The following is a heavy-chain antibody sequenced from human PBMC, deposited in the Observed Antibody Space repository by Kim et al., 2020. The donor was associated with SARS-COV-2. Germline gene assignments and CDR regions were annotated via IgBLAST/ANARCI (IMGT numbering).Heavy chain of an antibody. D-gene: IGHD3-10*01. J-gene: IGHJ4*02. CDR2: INGDGNV. CDR3: AKDIGTIGDGADF. V-gene: IGHV3-43*02. CDR1: GFPFHRHA. Sequence: GGSLRLSCAASGFPFHRHAMHWVRQPPGKALQWVSLINGDGNVYYADSVKGRFTISRDNSKNSLYLHMDSLRVEDTAFYYCAKDIGTIGDGADFWGQGVLLTVPS.